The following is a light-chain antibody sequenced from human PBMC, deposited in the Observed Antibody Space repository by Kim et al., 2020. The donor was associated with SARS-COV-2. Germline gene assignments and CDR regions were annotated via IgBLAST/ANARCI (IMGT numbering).Light chain of an antibody. CDR1: NIQTKN. CDR2: KDS. CDR3: QVWDSGTWV. Sequence: SYELTQPLSVSVALGQTARLTCGGNNIQTKNVHWYRQKPGQAPVLVMYKDSKRPSGIPERFSGSNSGNTATLTITRAQAGDEADYYCQVWDSGTWVVGGG. V-gene: IGLV3-9*01. J-gene: IGLJ3*02.